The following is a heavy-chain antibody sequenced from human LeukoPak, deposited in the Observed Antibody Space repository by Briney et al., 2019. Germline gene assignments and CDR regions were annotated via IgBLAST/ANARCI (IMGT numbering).Heavy chain of an antibody. Sequence: PGGSLRLPCAASGFSFSNAWMNWVRQAPGKGLEWVGRILSKTSGGTTDYATPVKGRFTISRDDSKNMLYLHMNSLQIEDTAVYYCADYYASGSYPPWGQGTLVTVSS. V-gene: IGHV3-15*07. J-gene: IGHJ5*02. CDR2: ILSKTSGGTT. D-gene: IGHD3-10*01. CDR3: ADYYASGSYPP. CDR1: GFSFSNAW.